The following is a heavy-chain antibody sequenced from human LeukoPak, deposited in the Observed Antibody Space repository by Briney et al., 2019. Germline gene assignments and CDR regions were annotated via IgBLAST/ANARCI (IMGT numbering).Heavy chain of an antibody. CDR3: ARGLGTIRSLRYYFDY. D-gene: IGHD7-27*01. CDR2: MNPNSGNT. V-gene: IGHV1-8*01. Sequence: VASVKVSCKASGCTFTSYDINWVRQATGQGLEWMGWMNPNSGNTGYAQKFQGRVTMTRNTSISTAYMELSSLRSEDTAVYYCARGLGTIRSLRYYFDYWGQGTLVTVSS. CDR1: GCTFTSYD. J-gene: IGHJ4*02.